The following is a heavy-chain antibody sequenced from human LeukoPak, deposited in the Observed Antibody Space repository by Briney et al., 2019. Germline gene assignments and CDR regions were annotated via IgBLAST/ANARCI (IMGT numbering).Heavy chain of an antibody. D-gene: IGHD3-10*01. CDR2: MNPNSGNT. CDR3: ARGRTTTTMVRGVIIGY. J-gene: IGHJ4*02. CDR1: GYTFTGYY. Sequence: ASVKVSCKASGYTFTGYYMHWVRQATGQGLEWMGWMNPNSGNTGYAQKFQGRVAMTRNTSIRTAYMELSSLRSEDTAVYYCARGRTTTTMVRGVIIGYWGQGTLVTVSS. V-gene: IGHV1-8*02.